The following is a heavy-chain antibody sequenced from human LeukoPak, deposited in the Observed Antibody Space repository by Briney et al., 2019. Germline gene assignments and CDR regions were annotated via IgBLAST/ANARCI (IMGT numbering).Heavy chain of an antibody. V-gene: IGHV3-48*04. Sequence: GGSLRLSCAASGFTFSSYSMNWVRQAPGKGLEWVSYISSSGSTIYYADSVKGRFTISRDNAKNSLYLQMNSLRAEDTAVYYCARRLRYSSGWYFDYWGQGTLVTVSS. CDR1: GFTFSSYS. CDR2: ISSSGSTI. J-gene: IGHJ4*02. CDR3: ARRLRYSSGWYFDY. D-gene: IGHD6-19*01.